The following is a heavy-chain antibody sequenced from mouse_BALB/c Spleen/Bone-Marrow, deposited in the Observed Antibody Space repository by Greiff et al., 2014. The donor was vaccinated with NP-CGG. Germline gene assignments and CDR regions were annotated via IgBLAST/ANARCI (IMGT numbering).Heavy chain of an antibody. CDR3: AREEGYDEGEYFDV. J-gene: IGHJ1*01. Sequence: EVQLQQSGPELVEPGASMKISCKASGYSFTGYTMNWVKQSHGKNLEWIGLINPYNGGTSYNQKFKGKATLTVDKSSSTAYMELPSLTSEDSAVYYCAREEGYDEGEYFDVWGAGTTVTVSS. V-gene: IGHV1-18*01. CDR2: INPYNGGT. CDR1: GYSFTGYT. D-gene: IGHD2-14*01.